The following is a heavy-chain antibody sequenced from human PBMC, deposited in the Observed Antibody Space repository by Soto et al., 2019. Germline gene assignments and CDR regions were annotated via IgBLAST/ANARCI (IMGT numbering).Heavy chain of an antibody. D-gene: IGHD6-19*01. CDR3: ARDRLPYSGGWPNWFDP. V-gene: IGHV1-69*12. Sequence: QVQLVQSGAEVKKPGSSVKVSCKASGGTFSNYSINWVRQAPGQGLEWMGGIIPIFGTPNYAQKFQDRFTITADESTTTAYMDLSSLRSEDTAVDYCARDRLPYSGGWPNWFDPWGQGTLVTVSS. J-gene: IGHJ5*02. CDR1: GGTFSNYS. CDR2: IIPIFGTP.